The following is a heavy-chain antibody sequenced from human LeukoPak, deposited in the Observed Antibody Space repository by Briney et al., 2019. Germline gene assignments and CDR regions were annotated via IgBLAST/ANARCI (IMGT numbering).Heavy chain of an antibody. Sequence: ASVKVSCKASGYTFTGYYMHWVRQAPGQGLEWMGWINPNSGGTNYAQKFQGRVTMTRDTSISTAYMELSRLRSDDTAMYYCARDGGSSTSCYTNWGQGTLVTVSS. J-gene: IGHJ4*02. V-gene: IGHV1-2*02. CDR2: INPNSGGT. D-gene: IGHD2-2*02. CDR3: ARDGGSSTSCYTN. CDR1: GYTFTGYY.